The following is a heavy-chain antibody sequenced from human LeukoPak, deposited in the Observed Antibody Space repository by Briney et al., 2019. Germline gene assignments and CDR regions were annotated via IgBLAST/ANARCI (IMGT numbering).Heavy chain of an antibody. CDR1: GGPLTNNY. D-gene: IGHD2-15*01. Sequence: SDTLSLTCTVSGGPLTNNYWTWIRQPPGKGLEWIGYIHYSGCTDYNPSLQSRFTMSVDMSEKQFSLNLSSVTAADTAIYYCVRNRLAAIWGQGTMVTVSS. CDR3: VRNRLAAI. CDR2: IHYSGCT. J-gene: IGHJ3*01. V-gene: IGHV4-59*07.